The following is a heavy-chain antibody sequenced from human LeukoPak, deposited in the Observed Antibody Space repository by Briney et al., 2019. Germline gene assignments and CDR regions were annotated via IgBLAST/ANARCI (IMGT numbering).Heavy chain of an antibody. D-gene: IGHD2-8*01. Sequence: GGSLRLSCAASGFSLRSSEMNWVRQAPGKGPEWVAHINSADNVEYYTDSVRGRFTLSRDNAKDLLYLQMNSLRDEDTAVYYCARDTVNGPFVISLDLWGQGVLVTVSS. CDR3: ARDTVNGPFVISLDL. V-gene: IGHV3-48*03. J-gene: IGHJ5*02. CDR2: INSADNVE. CDR1: GFSLRSSE.